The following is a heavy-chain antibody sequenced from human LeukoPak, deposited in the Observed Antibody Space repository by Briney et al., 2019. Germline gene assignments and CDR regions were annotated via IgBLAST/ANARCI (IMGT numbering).Heavy chain of an antibody. V-gene: IGHV3-53*01. J-gene: IGHJ4*02. CDR3: ARVGGMVRGVIIS. D-gene: IGHD3-10*01. Sequence: PGGSLRLSCAASGFTVSSNYMSWVRQAPGKGLEWVSVIYSGGSTYYADSVKGRFTISRDNSKNTLYLQMNSLRAEDTAVYYCARVGGMVRGVIISWGQGTLVTVSS. CDR1: GFTVSSNY. CDR2: IYSGGST.